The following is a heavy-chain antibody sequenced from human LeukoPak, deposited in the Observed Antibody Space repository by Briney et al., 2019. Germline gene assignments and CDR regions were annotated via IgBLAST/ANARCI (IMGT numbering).Heavy chain of an antibody. V-gene: IGHV1-69*13. D-gene: IGHD1-1*01. Sequence: SVKVSCKASGGTFSSYAISWVRQAPGQGPEWMGGIIPIFGTVNYAQKFQGRVTITADESTSTAYTELSSLRSEDTAVYYCARDSTTGTIHFDYWGQGTLVTVSS. CDR1: GGTFSSYA. J-gene: IGHJ4*02. CDR2: IIPIFGTV. CDR3: ARDSTTGTIHFDY.